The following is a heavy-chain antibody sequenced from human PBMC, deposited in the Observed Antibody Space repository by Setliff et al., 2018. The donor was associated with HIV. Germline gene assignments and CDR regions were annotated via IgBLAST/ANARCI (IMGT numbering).Heavy chain of an antibody. CDR1: GYSIRSGYY. J-gene: IGHJ3*02. Sequence: SETLSLTCAVSGYSIRSGYYWGWIRQPPGKGLEWIGSIYHSGSTYYNPSIKSRVTISVDTSKNQFSLKLSSVTAADTAVYYCARSDSGYRSSWAPFDIWGQGTMVTVSS. V-gene: IGHV4-38-2*01. D-gene: IGHD6-13*01. CDR3: ARSDSGYRSSWAPFDI. CDR2: IYHSGST.